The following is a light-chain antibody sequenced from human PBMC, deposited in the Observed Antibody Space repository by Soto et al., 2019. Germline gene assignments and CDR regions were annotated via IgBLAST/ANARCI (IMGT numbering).Light chain of an antibody. Sequence: QSGLTQPPSASGTPGQRVTIPCSGSSSNIGRYTVNWYQQLPGTAPTLLISTNNQRPAGVPDRFSGSKSGTSASLAISGLQSKDAADYYCAAWDDSLNGPVFGGGTKVTVL. J-gene: IGLJ2*01. CDR1: SSNIGRYT. CDR2: TNN. CDR3: AAWDDSLNGPV. V-gene: IGLV1-44*01.